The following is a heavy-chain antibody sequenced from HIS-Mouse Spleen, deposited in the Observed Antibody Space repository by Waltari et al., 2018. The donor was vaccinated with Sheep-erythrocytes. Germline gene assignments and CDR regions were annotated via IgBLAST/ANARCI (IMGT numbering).Heavy chain of an antibody. J-gene: IGHJ4*02. CDR2: IKSKTDGGKT. Sequence: EVQLVESGGGLVKPGGSLRLSCAASGFTFSNAWMSWVRQAPGKGLKWVGRIKSKTDGGKTDYAAPVKGRFTISRDDSKNTLYLQMNSLKTEDTAVYYCTTEGVGDYWGQGTLVTVSS. D-gene: IGHD1-26*01. V-gene: IGHV3-15*01. CDR3: TTEGVGDY. CDR1: GFTFSNAW.